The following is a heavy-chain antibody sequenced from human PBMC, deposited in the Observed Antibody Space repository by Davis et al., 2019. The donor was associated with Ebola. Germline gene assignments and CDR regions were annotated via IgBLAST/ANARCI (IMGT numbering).Heavy chain of an antibody. D-gene: IGHD3-3*01. J-gene: IGHJ4*02. CDR1: GFTFSSYS. V-gene: IGHV3-21*01. Sequence: GGSLRLSCAASGFTFSSYSMNWVRQAPGKGLEWVSSISSSSSYIYYADSVKGRFTISRDNAKNSLYLQMNSLRAEDTAVYYCARDRRFLEQGYFDYWGQGTLVTVSS. CDR3: ARDRRFLEQGYFDY. CDR2: ISSSSSYI.